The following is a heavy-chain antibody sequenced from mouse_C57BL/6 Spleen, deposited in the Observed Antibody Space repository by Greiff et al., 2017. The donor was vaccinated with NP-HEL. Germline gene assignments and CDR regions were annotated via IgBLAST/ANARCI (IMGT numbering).Heavy chain of an antibody. J-gene: IGHJ2*01. CDR3: ARFQNYFDY. Sequence: QVQLQQPGAELVRPGTSVKLSCKASGYTFTSYWMHWVKQRPGQGLEWIGVIDPSDSYTNYNQKFKGKATLTVDTSSSTAYMQLSSLTSEDSAVYYCARFQNYFDYWGQGTTLTVSS. V-gene: IGHV1-59*01. CDR1: GYTFTSYW. CDR2: IDPSDSYT.